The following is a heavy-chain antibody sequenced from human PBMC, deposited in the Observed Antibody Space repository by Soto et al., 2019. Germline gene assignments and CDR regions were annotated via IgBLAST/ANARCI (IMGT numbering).Heavy chain of an antibody. CDR1: GYSFTSYW. J-gene: IGHJ6*02. CDR2: IDPSDSYT. D-gene: IGHD6-19*01. Sequence: GESLKISCKGSGYSFTSYWISWVRQMPGKGLEWMGRIDPSDSYTNYSPSFQGHVTISADKSISTAYLQWSSLKASDTAMYYCARPFSSGWYDDYGMDVWGQGTTVTVSS. CDR3: ARPFSSGWYDDYGMDV. V-gene: IGHV5-10-1*01.